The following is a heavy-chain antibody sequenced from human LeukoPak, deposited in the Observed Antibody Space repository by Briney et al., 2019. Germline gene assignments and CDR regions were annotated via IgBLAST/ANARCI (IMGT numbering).Heavy chain of an antibody. J-gene: IGHJ4*02. V-gene: IGHV1-69*13. Sequence: ASVKVSCKASGGTFSSYAISWVRQAPGQGLEWMGGIIPIFGTANYAQKFQGRVTITADESTSTAYMELSSLRSEDTAVYYCARPREHDFWSGYYFDYWGQGTLVTVSS. D-gene: IGHD3-3*01. CDR2: IIPIFGTA. CDR3: ARPREHDFWSGYYFDY. CDR1: GGTFSSYA.